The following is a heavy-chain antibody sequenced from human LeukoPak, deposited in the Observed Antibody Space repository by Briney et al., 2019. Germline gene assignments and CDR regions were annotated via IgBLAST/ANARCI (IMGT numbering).Heavy chain of an antibody. CDR2: FSHSGST. Sequence: SETLSLTCTVSGSSISSDYFWGWIRQPPGKGLEWIGSFSHSGSTYYNPSLKSRVTISVDTSKNQFSLKLRSVTAADTALYYCASTSPKYYYESSGYSSLFDNWGQGTLVTVSS. V-gene: IGHV4-38-2*02. CDR1: GSSISSDYF. D-gene: IGHD3-22*01. CDR3: ASTSPKYYYESSGYSSLFDN. J-gene: IGHJ4*02.